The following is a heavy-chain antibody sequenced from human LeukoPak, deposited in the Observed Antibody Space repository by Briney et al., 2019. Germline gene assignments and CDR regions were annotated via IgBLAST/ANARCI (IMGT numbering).Heavy chain of an antibody. J-gene: IGHJ4*02. CDR2: TYYKSKWYN. CDR3: ARGGCSSTSCRRYFDY. D-gene: IGHD2-2*01. V-gene: IGHV6-1*01. CDR1: GDSVSSNSAA. Sequence: SQILLLTCAISGDSVSSNSAAWNWIRQSPSRGLEWLGRTYYKSKWYNDYAVSVKSRMTINPDTSKNHFSLQLNSVTPEDTAVYYCARGGCSSTSCRRYFDYWGQGTLVTVSS.